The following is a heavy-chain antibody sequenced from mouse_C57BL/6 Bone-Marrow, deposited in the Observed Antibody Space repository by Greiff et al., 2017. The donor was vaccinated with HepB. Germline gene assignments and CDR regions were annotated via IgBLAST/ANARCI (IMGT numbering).Heavy chain of an antibody. CDR1: GYTFTSYG. D-gene: IGHD1-1*01. CDR3: ARDYYGSSYDYFDY. Sequence: QVQLQQSGAELARPGASVKLSCKASGYTFTSYGISWVKQRTGQGLEWIGEIYPRSGNTYYNEKSKGKATLTADKSSSTAYMELRSLTSEDSAVYFCARDYYGSSYDYFDYWGQGTTLTVSS. V-gene: IGHV1-81*01. CDR2: IYPRSGNT. J-gene: IGHJ2*01.